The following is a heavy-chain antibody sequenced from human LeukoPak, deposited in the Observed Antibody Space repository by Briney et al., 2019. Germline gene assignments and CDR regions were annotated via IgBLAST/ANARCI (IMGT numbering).Heavy chain of an antibody. D-gene: IGHD4-17*01. CDR2: IYYTGTT. V-gene: IGHV4-59*01. CDR1: GDSINSYY. Sequence: SETLSLTCTVSGDSINSYYWSWIRQPPGKGLEWIGYIYYTGTTKYNPSLKSRVTISLDTSKNQFSLKLSSVTAADTAVYYCASLDYGDYGFDYWGQGTLVTVSS. CDR3: ASLDYGDYGFDY. J-gene: IGHJ4*02.